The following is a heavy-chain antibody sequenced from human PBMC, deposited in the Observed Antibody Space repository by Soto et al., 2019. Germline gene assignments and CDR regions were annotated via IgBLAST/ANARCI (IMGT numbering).Heavy chain of an antibody. V-gene: IGHV4-4*02. CDR1: GDSVSSSNW. Sequence: QVQLQESGPGLLKPSGTLALSCAVSGDSVSSSNWWTWVRQPPGKGLEWIGDIFHTGITNSNPSLKGRVTMSVDKSKNQFSLKLTSVTAADTAVYYGARYSGSGPYYFFAMDVWGQGTTVTVSS. CDR3: ARYSGSGPYYFFAMDV. J-gene: IGHJ6*02. CDR2: IFHTGIT. D-gene: IGHD6-6*01.